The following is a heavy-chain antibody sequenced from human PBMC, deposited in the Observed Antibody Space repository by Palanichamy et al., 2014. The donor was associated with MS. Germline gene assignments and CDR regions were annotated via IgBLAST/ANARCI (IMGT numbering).Heavy chain of an antibody. V-gene: IGHV2-5*02. CDR2: FWDDDK. Sequence: QITLKESGPALVKATQTLTVTCPSLDSLSTLLEWVWAGSVSPQRGPEVACTHFWDDDKWYTPSLKSRLTIAKDTSKNQVVLTMTNLDPLDTASYFCAHRRVEGYMDVWGKGITVTVSS. J-gene: IGHJ6*04. CDR1: DSLSTLLEWV. D-gene: IGHD3-3*01. CDR3: AHRRVEGYMDV.